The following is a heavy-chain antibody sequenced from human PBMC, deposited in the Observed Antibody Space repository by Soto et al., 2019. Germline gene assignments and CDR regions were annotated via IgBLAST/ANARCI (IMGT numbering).Heavy chain of an antibody. CDR2: IYYSGST. Sequence: SETRSHTCTVSGGSISSSSYYWGRIRQPPGKGLEWIGSIYYSGSTYYNPSLKSRVTISVDTSKNQFSLKLSSVTAADTAVYYRARLVYDSSGYRPGWGQGTLVTVSS. V-gene: IGHV4-39*01. J-gene: IGHJ4*02. D-gene: IGHD3-22*01. CDR1: GGSISSSSYY. CDR3: ARLVYDSSGYRPG.